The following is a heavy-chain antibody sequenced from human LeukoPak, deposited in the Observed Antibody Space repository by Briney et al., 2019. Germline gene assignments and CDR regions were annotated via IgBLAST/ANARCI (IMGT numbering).Heavy chain of an antibody. V-gene: IGHV3-23*01. J-gene: IGHJ4*02. CDR2: ISGSGGST. D-gene: IGHD5-24*01. CDR1: GFSLSSYA. CDR3: AKGGEMATF. Sequence: GGSLRLSCAASGFSLSSYALTWVRQAPGKGLEWVSAISGSGGSTYYADSVKGRFTISRDNSKNTLYLQMNSLRAEDTAVYYCAKGGEMATFWGQGTLVTVSS.